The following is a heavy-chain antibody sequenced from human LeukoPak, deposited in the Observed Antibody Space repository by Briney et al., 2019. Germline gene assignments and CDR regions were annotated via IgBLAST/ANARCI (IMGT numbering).Heavy chain of an antibody. V-gene: IGHV3-21*01. J-gene: IGHJ4*02. D-gene: IGHD4-11*01. Sequence: GGSLRLSCAASGFTFSNYSMNWVRQAPGKGLEWVSSISSSSSYIYYVDSVKGRYTISSDNANNSLYLQMNILRPEDVALYYCARDGSRSNYVGGVSYWGQGTLVTVSS. CDR3: ARDGSRSNYVGGVSY. CDR1: GFTFSNYS. CDR2: ISSSSSYI.